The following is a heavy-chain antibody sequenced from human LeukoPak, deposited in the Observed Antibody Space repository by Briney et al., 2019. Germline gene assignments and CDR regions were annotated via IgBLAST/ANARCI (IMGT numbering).Heavy chain of an antibody. Sequence: PGGSLRLSCAASGFTFSDYYMSWIRPAPGQGLEWVSYISSSGSTIYYADSVKGRFTISRDNAKNSLYLQMNSLRAEDTAVYYCARDGDYYGSGSYYNEVYYFDYWGQGTLVTVSS. V-gene: IGHV3-11*04. D-gene: IGHD3-10*01. CDR2: ISSSGSTI. CDR3: ARDGDYYGSGSYYNEVYYFDY. CDR1: GFTFSDYY. J-gene: IGHJ4*02.